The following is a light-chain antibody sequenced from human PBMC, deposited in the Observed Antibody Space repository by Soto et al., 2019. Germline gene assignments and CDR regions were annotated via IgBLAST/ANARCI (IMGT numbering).Light chain of an antibody. CDR2: SNN. CDR3: AAWDDSLNAHWV. Sequence: QSVLTQPPSASGTPGQRVTISCSGSSSNIGSNTVNWYQQLPGTAPKHLIYSNNQRPSGVPVRFSGSKSGTSASLAISGLQSEDEADYYCAAWDDSLNAHWVFGGGTKLTVL. J-gene: IGLJ3*02. V-gene: IGLV1-44*01. CDR1: SSNIGSNT.